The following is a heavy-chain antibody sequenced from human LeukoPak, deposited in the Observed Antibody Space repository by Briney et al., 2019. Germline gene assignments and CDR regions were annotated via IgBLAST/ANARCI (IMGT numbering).Heavy chain of an antibody. CDR1: GFIFSRKG. J-gene: IGHJ3*01. Sequence: GGSLRLSCAASGFIFSRKGMSWVRQVPGKGLEWVSAISGSGGVTYYADSVKGRFTISRDNSENTLYLQMNSLRAEDTAVYYCANLYANGRNDDFDVWGQGTMVTVSS. CDR3: ANLYANGRNDDFDV. CDR2: ISGSGGVT. V-gene: IGHV3-23*01. D-gene: IGHD2-8*01.